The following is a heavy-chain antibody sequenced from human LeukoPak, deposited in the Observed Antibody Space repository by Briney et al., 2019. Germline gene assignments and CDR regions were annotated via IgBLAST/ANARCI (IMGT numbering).Heavy chain of an antibody. V-gene: IGHV4-59*08. CDR3: ASHGADYGGNFDF. CDR2: IDYSAST. Sequence: SETLSLTCTVSVCSNSSYYWRWLRQPRARGLEWIGSIDYSASTKYNPPLKSRVTISMATSKKQFSMKLRSLTDADTAVYYCASHGADYGGNFDFWGQGTLVTVSS. J-gene: IGHJ4*02. D-gene: IGHD4-23*01. CDR1: VCSNSSYY.